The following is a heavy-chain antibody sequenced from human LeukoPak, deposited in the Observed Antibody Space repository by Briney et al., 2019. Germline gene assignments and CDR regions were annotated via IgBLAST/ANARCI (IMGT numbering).Heavy chain of an antibody. D-gene: IGHD7-27*01. J-gene: IGHJ3*02. CDR2: IRYDGSNK. CDR3: AKDDTGGFDAFDI. V-gene: IGHV3-30*02. Sequence: GSLRLSCAAPGFTFSSYGMHWVRQAPGKGLEWVAFIRYDGSNKYYADSVKGRFTISRDNSKNTLYLQMNSLRAEDTAVYYCAKDDTGGFDAFDIWGQGTMVTVSS. CDR1: GFTFSSYG.